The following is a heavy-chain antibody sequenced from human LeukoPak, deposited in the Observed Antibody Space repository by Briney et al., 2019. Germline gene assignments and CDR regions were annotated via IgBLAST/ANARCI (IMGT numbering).Heavy chain of an antibody. CDR2: IYSGGST. D-gene: IGHD5-24*01. CDR1: GFTVSSNY. J-gene: IGHJ4*02. CDR3: TRVGYIDEGIDY. V-gene: IGHV3-53*01. Sequence: GGPLSLSCAPSGFTVSSNYMSWVRRAPGKGLEWVSVIYSGGSTYYADSVKGRFTISRDNAKNSLYLQMNSLRAEDTAIYYCTRVGYIDEGIDYWGQGTLVTVSS.